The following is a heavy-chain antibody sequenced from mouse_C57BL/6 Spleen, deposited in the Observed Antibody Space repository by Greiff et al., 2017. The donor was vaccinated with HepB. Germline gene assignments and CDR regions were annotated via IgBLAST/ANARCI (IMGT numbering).Heavy chain of an antibody. D-gene: IGHD2-1*01. CDR2: IDPEDGET. CDR3: ARGNYEGYYAMDY. J-gene: IGHJ4*01. CDR1: GFNIKDYY. Sequence: EVKLVESGAELVKPGASVKLSCTASGFNIKDYYMHWVKQRTEQGLEWIGRIDPEDGETKYAPKFQGKATITADTSSNTAYLQLSSLTSEDSAVYYCARGNYEGYYAMDYWGQGTSVTVSS. V-gene: IGHV14-2*01.